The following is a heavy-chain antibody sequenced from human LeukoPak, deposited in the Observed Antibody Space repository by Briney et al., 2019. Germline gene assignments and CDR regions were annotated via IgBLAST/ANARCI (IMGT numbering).Heavy chain of an antibody. CDR3: ARPGHGGTYYFSS. J-gene: IGHJ4*02. V-gene: IGHV3-20*04. CDR1: GFTFDEYG. CDR2: INWNGVST. Sequence: GGSLRLSCAASGFTFDEYGMSWVRQAPGKGLEWVSVINWNGVSTGYADSVTGRFTISRDNAKNFLYLQMKSLRAEDTALYYCARPGHGGTYYFSSWGQGTLVTVSS. D-gene: IGHD4-23*01.